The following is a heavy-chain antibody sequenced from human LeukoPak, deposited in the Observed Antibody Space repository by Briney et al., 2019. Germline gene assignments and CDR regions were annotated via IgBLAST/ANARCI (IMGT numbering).Heavy chain of an antibody. J-gene: IGHJ5*02. V-gene: IGHV1-8*01. CDR2: MNPNSGNT. Sequence: ASVKVSCKASGYTFTSYDINWVRQAPGQGLEWMGWMNPNSGNTGYAQKFQGRVTMTRNTSISTAYMELSSLRSEDTAVYYCARFTGDYYDSSGYYLWGQGTLVTVSS. CDR3: ARFTGDYYDSSGYYL. D-gene: IGHD3-22*01. CDR1: GYTFTSYD.